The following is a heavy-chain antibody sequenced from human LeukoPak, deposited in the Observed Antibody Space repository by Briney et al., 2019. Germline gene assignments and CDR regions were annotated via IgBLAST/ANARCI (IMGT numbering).Heavy chain of an antibody. J-gene: IGHJ4*02. CDR3: TRDRATAMFDY. D-gene: IGHD5-18*01. Sequence: RTGGSLRLSCAASGFTVSSNYMSWVRQAPGKGLVWVSRINSDGSSATYADSVKGRFTISRDNAKNTLYLQMNSLRGEDTAVYYCTRDRATAMFDYWAQGTRVTVSS. CDR1: GFTVSSNY. CDR2: INSDGSSA. V-gene: IGHV3-74*01.